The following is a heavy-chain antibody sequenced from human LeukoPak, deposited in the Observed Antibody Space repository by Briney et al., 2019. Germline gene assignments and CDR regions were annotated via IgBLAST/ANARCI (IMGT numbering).Heavy chain of an antibody. V-gene: IGHV3-21*01. CDR1: GFTFSSYS. J-gene: IGHJ3*02. CDR2: ISSSSSYI. CDR3: ARDPEAFDI. Sequence: GGSLRLSCAAPGFTFSSYSMNWVRQAPGKGLEWVSSISSSSSYIYYADSVKGRFTIFRDNAKSSLYLQMNSLRAEDTAVYYCARDPEAFDIWGQGTMVTVSS.